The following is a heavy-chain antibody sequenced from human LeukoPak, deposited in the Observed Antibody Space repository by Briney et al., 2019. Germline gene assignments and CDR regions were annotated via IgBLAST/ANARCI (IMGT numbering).Heavy chain of an antibody. CDR3: ARRTTGSSSDY. CDR2: IYYNGRT. Sequence: PSETLSLTCTLSGGSISSGSYFWAWLRQPPGKGLEWIATIYYNGRTYYNPSLESRVTVSMDTSKNQFSLRLNAATAADTAIYYCARRTTGSSSDYWGQGTLVTVSS. V-gene: IGHV4-39*01. J-gene: IGHJ4*02. D-gene: IGHD1-26*01. CDR1: GGSISSGSYF.